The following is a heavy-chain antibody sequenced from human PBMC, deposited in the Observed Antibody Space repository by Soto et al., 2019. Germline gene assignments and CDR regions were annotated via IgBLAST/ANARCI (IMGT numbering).Heavy chain of an antibody. CDR3: ASQSSEWLLFAS. CDR1: GFTFSSYS. CDR2: ISSSSSTI. Sequence: PGGSLRLSCAASGFTFSSYSMNWVRQAPGKGLEWVSYISSSSSTIYYADSVKGRFTISRDNAKNSLYLQMNSLRAEDTAVYYCASQSSEWLLFASWGQGTLVSASS. D-gene: IGHD5-12*01. J-gene: IGHJ4*02. V-gene: IGHV3-48*01.